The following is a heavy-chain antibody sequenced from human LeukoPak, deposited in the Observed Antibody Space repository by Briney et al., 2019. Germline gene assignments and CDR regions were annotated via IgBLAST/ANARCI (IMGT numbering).Heavy chain of an antibody. Sequence: ASVKVSCKASGYTFTSYGISWVRQAPGQGLEWMGWISAYNGNTNYAQKLQGRVTMTTDTSTSTAYMELRSLRSDDTAVYYCARVPRRSIAAAGTIDYWGQGTLVTVSS. CDR1: GYTFTSYG. V-gene: IGHV1-18*01. D-gene: IGHD6-13*01. J-gene: IGHJ4*02. CDR2: ISAYNGNT. CDR3: ARVPRRSIAAAGTIDY.